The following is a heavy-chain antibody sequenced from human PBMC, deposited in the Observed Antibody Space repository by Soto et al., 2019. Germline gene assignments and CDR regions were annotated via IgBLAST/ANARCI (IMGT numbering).Heavy chain of an antibody. J-gene: IGHJ6*02. Sequence: GGSLRLSCAASGFTFSSYWMCWVRQAPGKGLEWVANIKQDGSEKYYVDSVKGRFTISRDNAKNSLYLQMNSLRAEDTAVYYCARDAGSGYSYGYYYYYGMDVWGQGTTVTVSS. CDR2: IKQDGSEK. CDR1: GFTFSSYW. CDR3: ARDAGSGYSYGYYYYYGMDV. D-gene: IGHD5-18*01. V-gene: IGHV3-7*01.